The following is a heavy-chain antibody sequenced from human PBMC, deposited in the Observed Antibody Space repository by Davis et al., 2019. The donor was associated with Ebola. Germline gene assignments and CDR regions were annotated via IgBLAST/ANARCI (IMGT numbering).Heavy chain of an antibody. CDR1: GHTFTSYG. V-gene: IGHV1-18*01. CDR3: ARDGYYDILTGSPYFDY. J-gene: IGHJ4*02. D-gene: IGHD3-9*01. Sequence: ASVKVSCKASGHTFTSYGISWVRQAPGQGLEWMGWISAYNGNTNYAQKLQGRVTMTTDTSTSTAYMELRSLRSDDTAVYYCARDGYYDILTGSPYFDYWGQGTLVTVSS. CDR2: ISAYNGNT.